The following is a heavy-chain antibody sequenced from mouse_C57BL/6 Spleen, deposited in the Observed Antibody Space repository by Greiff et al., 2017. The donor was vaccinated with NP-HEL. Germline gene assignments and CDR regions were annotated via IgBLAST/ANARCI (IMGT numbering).Heavy chain of an antibody. D-gene: IGHD4-1*01. CDR3: TRSSWDGFAY. CDR1: GYTFTDYE. Sequence: VQLQQSGAELVRPGASVTLSCKASGYTFTDYEMDWVKQTPVHGLEWIGAIDPETGGTAYNQKFKGKAILTADKSSSTAYMELRSLTSEDSAVYYCTRSSWDGFAYWGQGTLVTVSA. CDR2: IDPETGGT. V-gene: IGHV1-15*01. J-gene: IGHJ3*01.